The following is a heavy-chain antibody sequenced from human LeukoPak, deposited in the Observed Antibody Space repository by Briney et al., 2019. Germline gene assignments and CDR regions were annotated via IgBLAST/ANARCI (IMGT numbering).Heavy chain of an antibody. V-gene: IGHV4-59*01. CDR2: IYYSGST. CDR3: ARGTFTAVTYYFDY. CDR1: GGSISSYY. Sequence: SSETLSLTCTVSGGSISSYYWSWIRQPPGKGLEWIGYIYYSGSTNYNPSLKSRVTISVDTSKNQFSLKLSPVTAADTAVYYCARGTFTAVTYYFDYWGQGTLVTVSS. J-gene: IGHJ4*02. D-gene: IGHD2-21*02.